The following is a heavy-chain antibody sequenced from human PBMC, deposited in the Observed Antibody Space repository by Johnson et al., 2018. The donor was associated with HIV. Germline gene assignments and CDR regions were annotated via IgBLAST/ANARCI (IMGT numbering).Heavy chain of an antibody. CDR3: AKVDTAMVNAFDI. V-gene: IGHV3-30*02. D-gene: IGHD5-18*01. CDR1: GFTFSAYA. CDR2: IRYDGSNK. Sequence: QVQLVESGGGVVQPGRSLRLSCAASGFTFSAYAVHWVRQAPGKGLEWVAFIRYDGSNKYYADSVKGRFTISRDNSKNTLYLQMNSLRAEDTAVYYCAKVDTAMVNAFDIWGQGTMVTVSS. J-gene: IGHJ3*02.